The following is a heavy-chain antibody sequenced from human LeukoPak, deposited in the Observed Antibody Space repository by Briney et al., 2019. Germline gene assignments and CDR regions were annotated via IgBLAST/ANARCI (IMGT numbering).Heavy chain of an antibody. V-gene: IGHV3-23*01. CDR2: ISGSGGST. Sequence: SGGSLRLSCAASGFTFSSYAMSWVRQAPGKGLEWVSAISGSGGSTYYADSVKGRFTISRDNSKNTLYLQMNSLRAEDTAVYYCARTIFGVTHGFDIWGQGTMVTVSS. CDR3: ARTIFGVTHGFDI. D-gene: IGHD3-3*01. CDR1: GFTFSSYA. J-gene: IGHJ3*02.